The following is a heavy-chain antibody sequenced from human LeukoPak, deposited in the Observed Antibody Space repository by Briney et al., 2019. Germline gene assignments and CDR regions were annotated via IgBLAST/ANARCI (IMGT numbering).Heavy chain of an antibody. CDR2: INPNRGGT. J-gene: IGHJ4*02. V-gene: IGHV1-2*06. D-gene: IGHD6-19*01. Sequence: GASVEISCKASGYTFTGYYMHWVRQAPGQGLEWMGRINPNRGGTNYAQKFQGRVTMTRDTSISTAYMELSRLRSDDTAVYYCAREHSSGWQPFDYWGQGTLVTVSS. CDR3: AREHSSGWQPFDY. CDR1: GYTFTGYY.